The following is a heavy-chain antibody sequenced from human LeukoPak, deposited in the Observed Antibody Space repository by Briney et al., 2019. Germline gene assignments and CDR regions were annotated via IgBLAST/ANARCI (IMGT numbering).Heavy chain of an antibody. CDR3: ARVHYNTAMVDIDY. J-gene: IGHJ4*02. V-gene: IGHV3-48*03. CDR2: ISSCGSTI. Sequence: PGGSLRLSCAASGFTFSSCEMHWVRQAPGKGLEWISYISSCGSTIYYADSVKGRFTISRDNGKNSLYLQMNSLRAEDTAVYYCARVHYNTAMVDIDYWGQGTLVTVSS. D-gene: IGHD5-18*01. CDR1: GFTFSSCE.